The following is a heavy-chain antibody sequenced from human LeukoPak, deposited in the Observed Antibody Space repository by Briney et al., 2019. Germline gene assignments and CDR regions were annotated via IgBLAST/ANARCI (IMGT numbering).Heavy chain of an antibody. CDR2: IYTSGST. D-gene: IGHD5-18*01. Sequence: PSETLSLTCTVSGGSISSYYWSWIRQPAGKGLEWIGRIYTSGSTNYNPSLKSRVTMSVDTSKNQFSLKLSSVTAADTAVYSCAREDTAMVWDNWFDPWGQGTLVTVSS. CDR3: AREDTAMVWDNWFDP. J-gene: IGHJ5*02. CDR1: GGSISSYY. V-gene: IGHV4-4*07.